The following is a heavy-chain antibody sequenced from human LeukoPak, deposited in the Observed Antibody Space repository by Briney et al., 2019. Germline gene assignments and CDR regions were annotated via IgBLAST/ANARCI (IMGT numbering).Heavy chain of an antibody. CDR2: ISGDGGST. Sequence: PGGSLRLSCAVSGLTLRSFAMSWVRQPAGKGLEWVSAISGDGGSTEYADSVKGRFTISRDNSKNTVYLQMNSLRAGDTALYYCAAMTTAAANAFFYWGRRTVVTVSA. CDR1: GLTLRSFA. CDR3: AAMTTAAANAFFY. V-gene: IGHV3-23*01. D-gene: IGHD2-2*01. J-gene: IGHJ4*02.